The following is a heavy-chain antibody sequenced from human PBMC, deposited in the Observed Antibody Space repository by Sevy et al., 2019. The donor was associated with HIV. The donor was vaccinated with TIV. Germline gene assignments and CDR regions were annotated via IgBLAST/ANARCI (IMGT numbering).Heavy chain of an antibody. CDR3: AKDGGGPRRGYSGYDPAPYYYYYYMDV. CDR2: ISGSGGST. Sequence: GGSLRLSCAASGFTFSSYAMSWVRQAPGKGLEWVSAISGSGGSTYYADSVKGRFTISRDNSKNTLYLQRNSLRAEDTAVYYCAKDGGGPRRGYSGYDPAPYYYYYYMDVWGKGTTVTVSS. J-gene: IGHJ6*03. V-gene: IGHV3-23*01. CDR1: GFTFSSYA. D-gene: IGHD5-12*01.